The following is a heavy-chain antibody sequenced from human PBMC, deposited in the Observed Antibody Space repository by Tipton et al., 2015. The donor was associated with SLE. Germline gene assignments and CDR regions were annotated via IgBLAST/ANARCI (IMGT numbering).Heavy chain of an antibody. D-gene: IGHD3-22*01. CDR1: GGSISSHY. V-gene: IGHV4-59*11. Sequence: TLSLTCTVSGGSISSHYWSWIRQPPGKGLEWIGYIYYSGSTNYNPSLQSRVTISVDTSKNQFSLKLSSVTAADTAVYYCARDGYYDSSGPIAFDIWGQGTMVTVSS. J-gene: IGHJ3*02. CDR3: ARDGYYDSSGPIAFDI. CDR2: IYYSGST.